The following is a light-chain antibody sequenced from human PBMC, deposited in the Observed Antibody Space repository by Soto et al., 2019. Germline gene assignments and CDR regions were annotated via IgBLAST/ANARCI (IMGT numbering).Light chain of an antibody. CDR2: GAS. CDR3: QQYGSPLT. CDR1: QSVTSSH. J-gene: IGKJ4*01. Sequence: EVVLAQSHRTLFFTPGEIATLSCMASQSVTSSHLAWYQQKPGQAPRLLIYGASSRATGIPDRFSGGGSGTDFTLTISRLEPEDFAAYYCQQYGSPLTFGGGAKVDIK. V-gene: IGKV3-20*01.